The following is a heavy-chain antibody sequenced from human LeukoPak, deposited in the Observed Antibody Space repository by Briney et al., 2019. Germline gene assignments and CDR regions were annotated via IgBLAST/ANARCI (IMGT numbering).Heavy chain of an antibody. D-gene: IGHD1-26*01. J-gene: IGHJ6*03. Sequence: PGGSLRLSCAASGFTFSSYSMNWVRQAPGKGLEWVSSISSSSSYIYYADSVKGRFTISRDNAKNSLYLQMNSLRAEDTAVYYCARDWSGSYYHHYYYMDVWGKGTTVTISS. CDR1: GFTFSSYS. CDR3: ARDWSGSYYHHYYYMDV. CDR2: ISSSSSYI. V-gene: IGHV3-21*01.